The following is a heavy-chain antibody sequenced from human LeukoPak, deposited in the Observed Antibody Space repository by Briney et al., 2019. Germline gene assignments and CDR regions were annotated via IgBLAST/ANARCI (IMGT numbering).Heavy chain of an antibody. Sequence: PGRSLRLSCAASGFTFSSYAMLWVRQAPGKGLEWVANIKQDGSEKYYVDSVKGRFTISRDNAKNSLYLQMNSLRAEDTAVYYCARDLIAAAGTNYWGQGTLVTVSS. CDR2: IKQDGSEK. J-gene: IGHJ4*02. CDR3: ARDLIAAAGTNY. CDR1: GFTFSSYA. D-gene: IGHD6-13*01. V-gene: IGHV3-7*01.